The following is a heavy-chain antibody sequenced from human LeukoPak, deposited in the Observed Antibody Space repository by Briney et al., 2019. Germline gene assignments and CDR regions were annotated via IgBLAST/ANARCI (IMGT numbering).Heavy chain of an antibody. CDR3: AREEDYYDSSGSPRSWFDP. CDR1: GGTFSSYA. D-gene: IGHD3-22*01. CDR2: IIPIFGTG. V-gene: IGHV1-69*05. J-gene: IGHJ5*02. Sequence: ASVKVSCKASGGTFSSYAISWVRQAPGQGLEWMGRIIPIFGTGKYAQKFKGRVTITTDESKSTAYMEVSRLRSEDTAVYYCAREEDYYDSSGSPRSWFDPWGQGPLATVSS.